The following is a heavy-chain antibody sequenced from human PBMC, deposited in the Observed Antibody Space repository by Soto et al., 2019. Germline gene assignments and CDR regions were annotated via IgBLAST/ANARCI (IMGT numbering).Heavy chain of an antibody. CDR3: AKPPVTERGYGMDV. V-gene: IGHV3-30*18. CDR2: ISYDGSNK. Sequence: QVQLVESGGDVVQPGRSLRLSCAASGFTFSSYGMHWVRQAPGKGLEWVAVISYDGSNKYYADSVKGRFTISRDNSKNTLYLQMNSLRAEDTAVYYCAKPPVTERGYGMDVWGQGTTVTVSS. J-gene: IGHJ6*02. D-gene: IGHD4-4*01. CDR1: GFTFSSYG.